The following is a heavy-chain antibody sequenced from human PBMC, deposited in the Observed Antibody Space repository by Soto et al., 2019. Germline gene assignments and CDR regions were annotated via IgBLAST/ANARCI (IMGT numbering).Heavy chain of an antibody. CDR3: ARTTAVPNTLRSRYFFDY. D-gene: IGHD4-17*01. CDR1: GGSVSDKSYY. Sequence: ETLSLTCSVSGGSVSDKSYYWSWIRQPPGKRLEWIGYVYYSGTTNYNPSLKSRVTISVDLSKNRFSLRLSSVTTADTALYYCARTTAVPNTLRSRYFFDYWGQGTLVTVSS. CDR2: VYYSGTT. V-gene: IGHV4-61*01. J-gene: IGHJ4*02.